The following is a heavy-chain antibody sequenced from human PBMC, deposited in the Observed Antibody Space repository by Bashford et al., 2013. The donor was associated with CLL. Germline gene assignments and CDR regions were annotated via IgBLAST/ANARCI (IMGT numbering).Heavy chain of an antibody. CDR2: IYSCGST. CDR1: GFTVSSNY. CDR3: ARDRGVAVASQKNAFVX. J-gene: IGHJ3*02. V-gene: IGHV3-66*03. D-gene: IGHD6-19*01. Sequence: GGSLRLSCAASGFTVSSNYMSWVRQAPGKGLEWVSVIYSCGSTYYADSVKGRFTISRDNSKNTLYLQMNSLRAEDTAVYYCARDRGVAVASQKNAFVXLGPKDEWSPSPQ.